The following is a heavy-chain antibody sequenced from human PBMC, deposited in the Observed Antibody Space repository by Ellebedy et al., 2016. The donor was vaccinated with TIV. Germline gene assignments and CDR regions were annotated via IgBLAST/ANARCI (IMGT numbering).Heavy chain of an antibody. CDR2: IYHSGNT. D-gene: IGHD3-16*01. CDR1: GGSIRSSNW. Sequence: MPSETLSLTCAVSGGSIRSSNWWSWVRQPPGKGLEWIGEIYHSGNTNYNPSLKSRVSISVDKSKNQFSLKLTSVTAADTAVYYCARVSNLKGADYWGQGTLVTVSS. J-gene: IGHJ4*02. CDR3: ARVSNLKGADY. V-gene: IGHV4-4*02.